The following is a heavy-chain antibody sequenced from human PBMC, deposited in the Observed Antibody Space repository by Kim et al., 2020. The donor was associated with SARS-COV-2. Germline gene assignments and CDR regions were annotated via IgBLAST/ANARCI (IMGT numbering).Heavy chain of an antibody. J-gene: IGHJ4*02. Sequence: SETLSLTCTVSGGSISSYYWSWIRQPPGKGLEWIGYIYYSGSTNYNPSLKSRVTISVDTSKNQFSLKLSSVTAADTAVYYCARDNRYSYGSYYFDYWGQGTLVTVSS. D-gene: IGHD5-18*01. CDR3: ARDNRYSYGSYYFDY. V-gene: IGHV4-59*01. CDR2: IYYSGST. CDR1: GGSISSYY.